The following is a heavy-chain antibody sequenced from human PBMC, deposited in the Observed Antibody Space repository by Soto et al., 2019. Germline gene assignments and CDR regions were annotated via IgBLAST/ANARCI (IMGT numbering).Heavy chain of an antibody. D-gene: IGHD3-16*01. Sequence: QITLKESGPTLVKPTQTLTLTCTFSGFSLNTTAVGVGWIRQPPGKALEWLALIYWDNDKRYNPSLKTRLTITKDTSKSRVVLKMTNMDPMDTATYFCAHREGDDDVWGSYKHAFDIWGQGTMVTVSS. CDR1: GFSLNTTAVG. J-gene: IGHJ3*02. V-gene: IGHV2-5*02. CDR3: AHREGDDDVWGSYKHAFDI. CDR2: IYWDNDK.